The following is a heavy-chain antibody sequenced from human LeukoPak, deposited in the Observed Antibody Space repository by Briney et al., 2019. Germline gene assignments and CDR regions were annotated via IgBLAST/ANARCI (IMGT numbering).Heavy chain of an antibody. Sequence: GGSLRLSCAASGFTFSSYAMSWVRQAPGKGLEWVSATSGSGGSTYYADSVKGRFTISRDNSKNTLYPQMNSLRAEDTAVYYCAKDSVWGSYRPTQIDYWGQGTLVTVSS. V-gene: IGHV3-23*01. CDR1: GFTFSSYA. J-gene: IGHJ4*02. D-gene: IGHD3-16*02. CDR2: TSGSGGST. CDR3: AKDSVWGSYRPTQIDY.